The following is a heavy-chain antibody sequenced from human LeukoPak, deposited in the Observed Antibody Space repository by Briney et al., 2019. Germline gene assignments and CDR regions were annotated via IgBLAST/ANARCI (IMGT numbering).Heavy chain of an antibody. CDR2: IKQDGSEK. J-gene: IGHJ4*02. CDR3: ARDLVTPHFDY. D-gene: IGHD2-21*02. V-gene: IGHV3-7*04. CDR1: GSTFSSYW. Sequence: GGSLRLSCAASGSTFSSYWMSWVRQAPGKGLEWVANIKQDGSEKYYVDSVKGRFTISRDNAKNSLYLQMNSLRAEDTAVYYCARDLVTPHFDYWGQGTLVTVSS.